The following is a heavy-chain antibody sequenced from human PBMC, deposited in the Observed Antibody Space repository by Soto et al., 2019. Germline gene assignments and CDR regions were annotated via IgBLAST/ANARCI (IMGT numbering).Heavy chain of an antibody. CDR1: GGSFSGYQ. Sequence: QVQLQQWGAGLLKPSETLSLTCAVYGGSFSGYQWSWIRQTPGKGLEWIGGINDSGDINYNPSLKSRVTILVDSHKKQISLRLSSVTAADTAVYYCARGLILWFGELSRRGGYYYCMDVWGKGTTVTVSS. D-gene: IGHD3-10*01. J-gene: IGHJ6*03. V-gene: IGHV4-34*01. CDR2: INDSGDI. CDR3: ARGLILWFGELSRRGGYYYCMDV.